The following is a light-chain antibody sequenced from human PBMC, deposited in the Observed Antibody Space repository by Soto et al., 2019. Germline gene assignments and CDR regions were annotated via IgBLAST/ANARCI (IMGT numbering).Light chain of an antibody. V-gene: IGLV2-14*01. J-gene: IGLJ1*01. Sequence: QSVLTQPASVSGSPGQAITISCTGTSSDVGGYNYVSWYQQHPGKAPELMIYEVSNRPSGVSNRFSGSKPGNTASLTISGLQAEDEADYYCSSYTSSSSYVFGTGTKVTVL. CDR1: SSDVGGYNY. CDR3: SSYTSSSSYV. CDR2: EVS.